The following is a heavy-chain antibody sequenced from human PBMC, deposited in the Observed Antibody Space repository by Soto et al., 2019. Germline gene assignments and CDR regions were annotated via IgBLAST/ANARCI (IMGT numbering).Heavy chain of an antibody. Sequence: ASVKVSCKASGYTFTSYDINWVRQATGQGLEWMGWMNPNSGNTGYAQKFQGRVTMTRNTSISTAYMELSSPRSEDTAVYYCARGPYYDFWSGYYAYYYYYMDVWGKGTTVTVSS. CDR2: MNPNSGNT. CDR3: ARGPYYDFWSGYYAYYYYYMDV. V-gene: IGHV1-8*01. D-gene: IGHD3-3*01. CDR1: GYTFTSYD. J-gene: IGHJ6*03.